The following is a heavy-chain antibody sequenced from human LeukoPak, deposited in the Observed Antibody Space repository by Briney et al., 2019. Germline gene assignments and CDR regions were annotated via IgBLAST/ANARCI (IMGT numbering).Heavy chain of an antibody. Sequence: SETLSLTCTVSGGSISSSSYYWGWIRQPPGKGLERIASIYYSGSTYYNPSLKSRVTISVDTSKNQFSLKLSSVTAADTAVYYCARQHKYGGNALDPWGQGTLVTVSS. J-gene: IGHJ5*02. D-gene: IGHD4-23*01. CDR3: ARQHKYGGNALDP. CDR2: IYYSGST. V-gene: IGHV4-39*01. CDR1: GGSISSSSYY.